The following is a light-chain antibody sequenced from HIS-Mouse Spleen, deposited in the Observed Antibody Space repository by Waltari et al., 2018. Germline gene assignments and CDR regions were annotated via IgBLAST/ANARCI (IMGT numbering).Light chain of an antibody. Sequence: DIQLTQSPSFISASGRARVTITCRASQGISSYLAWYQQKPGKALKLLIYAASTLQSWVPSRFSGSGSGTEFTLTISSLQPEDFATDYCQQLNSYPPTFGQGTKVEIK. J-gene: IGKJ1*01. CDR2: AAS. CDR1: QGISSY. V-gene: IGKV1-9*01. CDR3: QQLNSYPPT.